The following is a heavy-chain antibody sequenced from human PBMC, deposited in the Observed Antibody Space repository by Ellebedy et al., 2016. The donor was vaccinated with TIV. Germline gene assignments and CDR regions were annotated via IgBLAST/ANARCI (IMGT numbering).Heavy chain of an antibody. D-gene: IGHD1-26*01. CDR1: GFSFDDYA. V-gene: IGHV3-9*01. J-gene: IGHJ6*02. CDR3: AKASESGGYPSAPGKHGMDV. CDR2: ISWSSGDV. Sequence: SLKISCVASGFSFDDYAMHWVRQAPGKGLEWVSGISWSSGDVGYADSVKGRFTISRDNAKNALYLQMNNLRPDYTALYYCAKASESGGYPSAPGKHGMDVWGQGTTVSVSS.